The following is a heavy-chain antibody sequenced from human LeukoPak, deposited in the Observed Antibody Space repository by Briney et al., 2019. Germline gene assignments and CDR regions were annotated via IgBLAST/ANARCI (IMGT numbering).Heavy chain of an antibody. CDR3: ATDEGG. CDR1: GYTFTGYY. Sequence: SVKVSCKASGYTFTGYYMHWVRQAPGQGLEWMGFIDPNNGGTNYAQKFQGRVTLTRDTSISTAYMELSSLRSDDTAVYHCATDEGGWGQGTLVTVSS. CDR2: IDPNNGGT. J-gene: IGHJ1*01. V-gene: IGHV1-2*02. D-gene: IGHD3-16*01.